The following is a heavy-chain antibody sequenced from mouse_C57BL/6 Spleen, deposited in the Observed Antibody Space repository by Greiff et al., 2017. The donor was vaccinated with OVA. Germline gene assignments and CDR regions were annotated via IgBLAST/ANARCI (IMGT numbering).Heavy chain of an antibody. D-gene: IGHD1-1*01. CDR1: GFNIKDDY. V-gene: IGHV14-4*01. J-gene: IGHJ4*01. CDR3: TTPYYGSSYDYAMDY. Sequence: EVQLQQSGAELVRPGASVKLSCTASGFNIKDDYMHWVKQRPEQGLEWIGWIDPENGDTEYASKFQGKATITADTSSNTAYLQLSSLTSEDTAVYYCTTPYYGSSYDYAMDYWGQGTSVTVSS. CDR2: IDPENGDT.